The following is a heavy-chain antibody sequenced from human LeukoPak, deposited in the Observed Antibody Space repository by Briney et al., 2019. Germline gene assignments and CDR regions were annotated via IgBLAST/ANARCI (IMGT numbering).Heavy chain of an antibody. V-gene: IGHV1-18*04. CDR3: ARDLGTYGSSSIFFDY. CDR1: GYTFTSYY. J-gene: IGHJ4*02. CDR2: ISAYNGDT. D-gene: IGHD6-6*01. Sequence: ASVKVSCKASGYTFTSYYMHWVRQAPGQGLEWMGWISAYNGDTRYAQKLQGRFTMTTDTSTSTAYMELRSLRSDDTAVHYCARDLGTYGSSSIFFDYWGQGTLVTVSS.